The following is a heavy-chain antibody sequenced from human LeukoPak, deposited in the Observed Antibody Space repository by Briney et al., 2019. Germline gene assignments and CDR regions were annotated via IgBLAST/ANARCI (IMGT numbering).Heavy chain of an antibody. V-gene: IGHV1-24*01. CDR2: FDPEDGET. Sequence: GASVKVSCKVSGYTLTELSIHWVRQAPGKGLEWMGGFDPEDGETIYAQKFQGRVTMTEDTSTDTAYMELSSLRSEDTAVYYCATMGGPYDILTGHVHINNYFDPWGQGTLATVSS. J-gene: IGHJ5*02. CDR1: GYTLTELS. CDR3: ATMGGPYDILTGHVHINNYFDP. D-gene: IGHD3-9*01.